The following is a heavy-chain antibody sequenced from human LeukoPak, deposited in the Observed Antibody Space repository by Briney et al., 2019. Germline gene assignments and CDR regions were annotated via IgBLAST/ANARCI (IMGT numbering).Heavy chain of an antibody. D-gene: IGHD6-13*01. Sequence: SVKVSCKASGGTLSNFGISWVRQAPGQGLEWLGDIIPFFPAPNYAQKLHGRVTISADESTSTVYMELRGLTYEDTAVYYCARGLSSSWPRPFDYWGQGTLVTVSS. V-gene: IGHV1-69*13. CDR3: ARGLSSSWPRPFDY. J-gene: IGHJ4*02. CDR1: GGTLSNFG. CDR2: IIPFFPAP.